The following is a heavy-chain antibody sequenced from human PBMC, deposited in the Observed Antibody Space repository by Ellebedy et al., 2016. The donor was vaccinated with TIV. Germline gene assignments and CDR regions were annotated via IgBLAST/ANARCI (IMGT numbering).Heavy chain of an antibody. J-gene: IGHJ6*02. CDR2: IIPILGIA. Sequence: ASVKVSCKASGYTFTNYGISWVRQAPGQGLEWMGRIIPILGIANYAQKFQDRVTIIADKSTSTAFMELSSLRSEDTAVYYCARTHTAMLEYNYGMDVWGQGTTVTVSS. CDR3: ARTHTAMLEYNYGMDV. V-gene: IGHV1-69*04. D-gene: IGHD5-18*01. CDR1: GYTFTNYG.